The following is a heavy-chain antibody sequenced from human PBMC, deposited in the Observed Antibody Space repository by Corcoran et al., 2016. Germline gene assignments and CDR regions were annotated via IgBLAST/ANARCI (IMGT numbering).Heavy chain of an antibody. CDR2: IYPGDSDT. J-gene: IGHJ4*02. CDR1: GYRYNSYW. D-gene: IGHD1-26*01. V-gene: IGHV5-51*01. CDR3: ARLRVGASMRLFDY. Sequence: EVQLVQSGPGVKKPGEDLNIYFKGPGYRYNSYWMGWVRQVPGKGLEWMWIIYPGDSDTRYSPSFQGQVTISAGTSISTSYLQWSSLKASDTAMYYCARLRVGASMRLFDYWGQGTLVTVSS.